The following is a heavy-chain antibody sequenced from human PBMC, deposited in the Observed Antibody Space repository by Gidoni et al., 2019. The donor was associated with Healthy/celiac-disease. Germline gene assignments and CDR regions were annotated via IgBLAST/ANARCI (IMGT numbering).Heavy chain of an antibody. J-gene: IGHJ4*02. CDR2: IYHSGGT. V-gene: IGHV4-38-2*01. D-gene: IGHD6-6*01. CDR3: ASGNMGSSSH. CDR1: GYSISSGYY. Sequence: QVQLQESGPGLVKPSATLSLTCAVSGYSISSGYYWGWIRQPPGTGLEWIGSIYHSGGTYYHPPLKSRVTISVDTSKNQFSLKLSSVTAADTAVYYCASGNMGSSSHWGQGTLVTVSS.